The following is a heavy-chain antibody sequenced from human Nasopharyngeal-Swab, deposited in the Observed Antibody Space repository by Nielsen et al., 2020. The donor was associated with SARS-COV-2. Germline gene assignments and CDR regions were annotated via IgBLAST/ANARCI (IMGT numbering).Heavy chain of an antibody. V-gene: IGHV4-30-4*07. CDR2: IYYSGST. J-gene: IGHJ4*02. CDR3: ARGRLVPGPIGDY. Sequence: WIRQPPGKGLEWIGYIYYSGSTYYNPSLESRVTISVDTSKNQFSLNLTSVTAADTAVCYCARGRLVPGPIGDYWGQGTLVTVSS. D-gene: IGHD1-26*01.